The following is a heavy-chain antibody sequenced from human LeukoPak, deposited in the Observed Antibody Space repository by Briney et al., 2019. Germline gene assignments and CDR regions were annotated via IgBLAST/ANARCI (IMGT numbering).Heavy chain of an antibody. J-gene: IGHJ4*02. CDR3: ARGAHSGSYLRDHPFDY. V-gene: IGHV3-21*01. Sequence: PGGSLRLSCAVSGFTFSSYTMNWVRQTPGKGLEWVSSISSSGSYIYYADSVKGRFTISRDNVRNSLYLQMNSLRAEDTAVYYCARGAHSGSYLRDHPFDYWGQGTLVTVSS. D-gene: IGHD1-26*01. CDR1: GFTFSSYT. CDR2: ISSSGSYI.